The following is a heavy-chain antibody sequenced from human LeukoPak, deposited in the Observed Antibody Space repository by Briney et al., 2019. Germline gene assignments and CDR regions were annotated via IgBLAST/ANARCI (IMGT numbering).Heavy chain of an antibody. J-gene: IGHJ4*02. V-gene: IGHV3-21*04. CDR3: AKEGMEWELLGYFDY. CDR1: GFTFSSYS. Sequence: GGSLRLSCAASGFTFSSYSMNWVRQAPGKGLEWVSSISSSSSYIYYADSVKGRFTISRDNSKNTLYLQMNSLRAEDTAVYYCAKEGMEWELLGYFDYWGQGTLVTVSS. D-gene: IGHD1-26*01. CDR2: ISSSSSYI.